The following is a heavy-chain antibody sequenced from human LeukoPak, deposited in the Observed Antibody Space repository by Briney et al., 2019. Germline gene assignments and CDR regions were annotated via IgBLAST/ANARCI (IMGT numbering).Heavy chain of an antibody. CDR1: GFTFSSYA. CDR2: ISYDGSNK. V-gene: IGHV3-30*04. CDR3: ARDRRISGWYFDL. D-gene: IGHD3-10*01. Sequence: GGSLRLSCAASGFTFSSYAMHWVRQAPGKGLEWVAVISYDGSNKYYADSVKGRFTISRDNPKNTLYLQMNSLRAEDTAVYYCARDRRISGWYFDLWGRGTLVTVSS. J-gene: IGHJ2*01.